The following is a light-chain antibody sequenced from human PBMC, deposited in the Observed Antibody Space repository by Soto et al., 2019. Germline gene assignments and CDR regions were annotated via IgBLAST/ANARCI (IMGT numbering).Light chain of an antibody. CDR3: QQSGSSPRT. CDR2: GAS. CDR1: QSVSSSY. Sequence: ENVLTQSPGTLSWSPGDRATLSYRASQSVSSSYLAWYQQKPGQAPRLLIYGASSRATGIPDRFSGSGSGTDFTLTISRLEPEDFAVYYCQQSGSSPRTFGQGTKLEIK. J-gene: IGKJ2*02. V-gene: IGKV3-20*01.